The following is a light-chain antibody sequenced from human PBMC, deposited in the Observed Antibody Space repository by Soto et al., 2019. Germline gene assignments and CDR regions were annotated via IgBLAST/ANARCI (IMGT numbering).Light chain of an antibody. CDR3: QQYNNWPLT. J-gene: IGKJ1*01. CDR1: QSVSSN. V-gene: IGKV3-15*01. CDR2: GAS. Sequence: EIVMTQSPATLSVSPGERATLSCRSSQSVSSNLAWYQQRPVQAHRLLIYGASTRATGIPARFSGSGSGTEFTLTISSLQSEDFAVYYCQQYNNWPLTFGQGTKVDI.